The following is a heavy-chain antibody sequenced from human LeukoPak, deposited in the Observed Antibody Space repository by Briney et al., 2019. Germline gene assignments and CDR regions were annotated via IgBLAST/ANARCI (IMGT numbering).Heavy chain of an antibody. CDR1: GYTFTSYG. Sequence: ASVKVSCKASGYTFTSYGISWVRQAPGQGLEWIGWISAYNGNTNYAQKLQGRVTMTTDTSTSTAYMELRSLRSDDTAVYYCASGGIAASWSGSLHFDYWGQGTLVTVSS. V-gene: IGHV1-18*01. CDR3: ASGGIAASWSGSLHFDY. CDR2: ISAYNGNT. D-gene: IGHD6-13*01. J-gene: IGHJ4*02.